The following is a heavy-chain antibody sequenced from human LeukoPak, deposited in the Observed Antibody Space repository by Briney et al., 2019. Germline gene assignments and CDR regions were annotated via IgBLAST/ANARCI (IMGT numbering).Heavy chain of an antibody. CDR2: ISGSGGST. Sequence: GGSLRLSCAASGFTFSSYWMSWVRQAPGKGLEWVSAISGSGGSTYYADSVKGRFTISRDNSKNTLYLQMNSLRAEDTAVYYCAKDPDYYDSSGYTPFDYWGQGTLVTVSS. D-gene: IGHD3-22*01. J-gene: IGHJ4*02. CDR3: AKDPDYYDSSGYTPFDY. CDR1: GFTFSSYW. V-gene: IGHV3-23*01.